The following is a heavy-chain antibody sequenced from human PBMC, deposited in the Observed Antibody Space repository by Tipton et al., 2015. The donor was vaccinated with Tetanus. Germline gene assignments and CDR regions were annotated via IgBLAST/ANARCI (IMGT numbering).Heavy chain of an antibody. D-gene: IGHD1-26*01. CDR2: ISGSGGST. V-gene: IGHV3-23*01. CDR1: GFTFSSYA. Sequence: SLRLSCAASGFTFSSYAMSWVRQAPGKGLEWVSAISGSGGSTYYADSVKGRFTIFRDNSKNTLYLQMNSLRAEDTAVYYCAKDLKNRGSYVNLFPLEPSFDYWGQGTLVTVSS. J-gene: IGHJ4*02. CDR3: AKDLKNRGSYVNLFPLEPSFDY.